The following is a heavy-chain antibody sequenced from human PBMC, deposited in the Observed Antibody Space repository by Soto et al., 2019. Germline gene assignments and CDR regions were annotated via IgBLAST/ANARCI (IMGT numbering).Heavy chain of an antibody. D-gene: IGHD3-22*01. J-gene: IGHJ3*02. CDR3: ARSYYDSSGQDASDI. V-gene: IGHV4-4*02. CDR2: IYHSGST. CDR1: SGSIDNVYW. Sequence: SETLSLTCAVSSGSIDNVYWWSWVRQPPGKGLEWIGEIYHSGSTDYNPSLKSRVTISIDKSKNQFSLKLSSVTAADTAVYYCARSYYDSSGQDASDIWGQGTMVTVSS.